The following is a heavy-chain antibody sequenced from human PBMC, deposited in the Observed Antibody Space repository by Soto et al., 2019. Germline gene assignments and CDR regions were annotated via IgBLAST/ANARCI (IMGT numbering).Heavy chain of an antibody. D-gene: IGHD1-1*01. V-gene: IGHV2-70*04. CDR2: IDWDDDK. J-gene: IGHJ5*02. CDR3: AKTGTDGSWFDP. CDR1: GFSLSTSGMR. Sequence: SGPTLVDPTQPLTLTCTFSGFSLSTSGMRVSWIRQSPGKALEWLARIDWDDDKYYSTSLRTRLTISKDTSKNQVVLTMTNMDPVDTAMYYGAKTGTDGSWFDPWGQGTLVTVSS.